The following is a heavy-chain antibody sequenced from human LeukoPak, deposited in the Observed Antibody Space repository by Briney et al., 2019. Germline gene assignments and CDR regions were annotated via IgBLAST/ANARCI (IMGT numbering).Heavy chain of an antibody. V-gene: IGHV3-23*01. CDR1: GFTFSSYA. J-gene: IGHJ3*02. CDR3: AKDSDGAFDI. CDR2: ISGSGGST. Sequence: PGGSLRLSCAPSGFTFSSYAMSWVRQAPGKGLEWVSSISGSGGSTYYADSVKGRFTISRDNSKNTLYLQMNSLRAEDTAVYYSAKDSDGAFDIWGQGTMVTVSS. D-gene: IGHD1-26*01.